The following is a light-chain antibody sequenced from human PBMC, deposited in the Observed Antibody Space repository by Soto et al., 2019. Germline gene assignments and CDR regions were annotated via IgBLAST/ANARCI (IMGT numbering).Light chain of an antibody. Sequence: DIAMTQSPSTLSASVGERVTITCRASQSISRRLAWYQQKPGKAPKLLSYKASSLENGIPSRFSGSASGTEFTLSSSSLQADDSAPYYYQHYNSLWTFGQGTKVEIQ. V-gene: IGKV1-5*03. CDR2: KAS. CDR1: QSISRR. J-gene: IGKJ1*01. CDR3: QHYNSLWT.